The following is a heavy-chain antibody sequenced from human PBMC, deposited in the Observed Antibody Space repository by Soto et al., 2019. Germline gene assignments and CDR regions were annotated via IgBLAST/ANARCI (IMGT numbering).Heavy chain of an antibody. CDR2: INRDGSKK. Sequence: EVQLEESGGDLVQPGGSLRLSCAASGFTLSAYWMTWVRQAPGKGLEWVANINRDGSKKSYLDSVRGRFTISRDNVGNSRYVQMDSLRADDTALYYCARDVSPGSSSLYVDAFDIWGQGTMVTVSS. D-gene: IGHD6-13*01. J-gene: IGHJ3*02. CDR1: GFTLSAYW. V-gene: IGHV3-7*05. CDR3: ARDVSPGSSSLYVDAFDI.